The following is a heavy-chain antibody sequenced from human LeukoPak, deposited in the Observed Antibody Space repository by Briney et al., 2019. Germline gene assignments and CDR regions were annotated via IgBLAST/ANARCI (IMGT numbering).Heavy chain of an antibody. CDR2: INADNGHI. J-gene: IGHJ4*02. V-gene: IGHV1-18*04. Sequence: ASVKVSCKASGYIFVSYGVSWVRQAPGQGLEWIGWINADNGHINYAQNLQGRVTVTTDTSTSTAYMELRSLRSDDTAVYYCARDIAYNIDYWGPGTLVTVSS. D-gene: IGHD5-12*01. CDR1: GYIFVSYG. CDR3: ARDIAYNIDY.